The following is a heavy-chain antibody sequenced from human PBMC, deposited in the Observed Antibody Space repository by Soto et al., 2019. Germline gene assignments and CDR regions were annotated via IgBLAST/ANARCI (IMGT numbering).Heavy chain of an antibody. J-gene: IGHJ4*02. CDR1: GGTFSSYT. Sequence: SVKVSCKASGGTFSSYTISWVRQAPGQGLEWMGRIIPILGIANYAQKFQGRVTITADKSTSTAYMELSSLRSEDTAVYYCARGMTTVTTDFDYWGQGTLVTVSS. CDR2: IIPILGIA. CDR3: ARGMTTVTTDFDY. D-gene: IGHD4-17*01. V-gene: IGHV1-69*02.